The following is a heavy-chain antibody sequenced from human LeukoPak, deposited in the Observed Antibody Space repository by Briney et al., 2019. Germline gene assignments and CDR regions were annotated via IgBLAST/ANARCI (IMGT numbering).Heavy chain of an antibody. J-gene: IGHJ5*02. CDR2: IKYDGSHT. V-gene: IGHV3-74*01. CDR3: ATARRQGYNLVDS. Sequence: GGSLRLSCAASGFIFSNYWMLWVRHAPGEGLVWVSRIKYDGSHTDYADPVKGRFTISRDNAKNTLFLQMNSLRAEDTAVYYCATARRQGYNLVDSWGQGTLVTVSS. D-gene: IGHD5-24*01. CDR1: GFIFSNYW.